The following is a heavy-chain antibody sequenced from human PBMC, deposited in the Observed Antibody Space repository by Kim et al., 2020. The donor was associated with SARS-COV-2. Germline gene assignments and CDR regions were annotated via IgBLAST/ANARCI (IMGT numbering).Heavy chain of an antibody. CDR1: GFTFSNFA. D-gene: IGHD2-21*01. CDR3: AKAHWQIERAVDS. CDR2: IFPLGETT. Sequence: GGSLRLSCDASGFTFSNFAMSWVRQAPGKGLEWVASIFPLGETTNYADSAKGRLTLSRDNSRSTVNLQMNSLRAEETAVNYCAKAHWQIERAVDSWGQG. V-gene: IGHV3-23*01. J-gene: IGHJ4*02.